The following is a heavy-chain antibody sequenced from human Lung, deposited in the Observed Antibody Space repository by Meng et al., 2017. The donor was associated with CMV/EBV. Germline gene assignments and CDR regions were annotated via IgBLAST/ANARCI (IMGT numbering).Heavy chain of an antibody. V-gene: IGHV4-4*02. CDR1: GGSIISSNW. D-gene: IGHD6-19*01. CDR3: ASFPPPGKQWLVTDY. Sequence: GQGMVKPSGTLSLTCAVSGGSIISSNWWSWVRQPPGKGLEWIGEIYHSGSTNYNPSLKSRVTISVDKSKNQFSLKLSSVTAADTAVYYCASFPPPGKQWLVTDYWGQGTLVTVSS. J-gene: IGHJ4*02. CDR2: IYHSGST.